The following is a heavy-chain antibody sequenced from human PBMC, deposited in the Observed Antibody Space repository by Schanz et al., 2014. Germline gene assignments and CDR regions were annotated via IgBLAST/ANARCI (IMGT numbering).Heavy chain of an antibody. CDR3: AKTPREYCNYDNCPNWFDS. CDR1: GFTFSAYA. Sequence: EVQLLESGGGLVQPGGSLRLSCAASGFTFSAYAMTWVRQIPGKGLEWVSAISASGGTTYYADSVKGRFTISRDNSKTTLYLQMNSLSAEATAVYFCAKTPREYCNYDNCPNWFDSWGQGTLVTASS. J-gene: IGHJ5*01. D-gene: IGHD2-15*01. V-gene: IGHV3-23*01. CDR2: ISASGGTT.